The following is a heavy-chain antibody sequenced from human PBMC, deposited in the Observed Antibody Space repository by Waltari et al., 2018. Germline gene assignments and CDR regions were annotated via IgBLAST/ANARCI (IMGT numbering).Heavy chain of an antibody. J-gene: IGHJ4*02. CDR1: GGAFSQSA. Sequence: QVQLVQSGAEVKKPGSSVTVSCNASGGAFSQSAVGWVRQAPGQGLGWMGGIIPFSGTKFYAQEFRGRLTITADESTDTVYMQLTSLRSEDTAMYFCARDPSSGFDQGHFDFWGQGSLVTVSS. D-gene: IGHD5-12*01. V-gene: IGHV1-69*01. CDR3: ARDPSSGFDQGHFDF. CDR2: IIPFSGTK.